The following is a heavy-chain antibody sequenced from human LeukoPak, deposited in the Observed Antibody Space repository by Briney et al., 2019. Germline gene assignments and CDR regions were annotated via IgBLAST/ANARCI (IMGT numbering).Heavy chain of an antibody. J-gene: IGHJ4*02. CDR2: IKQDGSDE. CDR1: VFTFSNYW. Sequence: GSLRLPCAASVFTFSNYWMTWVRQAPGKGLEWVANIKQDGSDEYYLDSVRGRFTISRDNAKNSLYLQMNSLRADDTAVYYCATASRGSYNRFDYWGQGTLVTVSS. CDR3: ATASRGSYNRFDY. D-gene: IGHD1-26*01. V-gene: IGHV3-7*03.